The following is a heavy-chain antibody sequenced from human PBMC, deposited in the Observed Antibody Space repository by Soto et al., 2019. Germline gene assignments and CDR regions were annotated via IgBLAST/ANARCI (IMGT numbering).Heavy chain of an antibody. CDR1: GGTSRSLS. CDR3: ARDTHSAGGLFDT. V-gene: IGHV1-69*17. J-gene: IGHJ5*02. Sequence: QVQLVQSGAEVKKPGSSVKVSCKASGGTSRSLSITWVRQAPGQGLEWMGGITPLFGIPNYPQKFQGRLTITADKSTGTAYLELSSLRSEHTAVYYCARDTHSAGGLFDTWGRGTLVTVAS. D-gene: IGHD5-12*01. CDR2: ITPLFGIP.